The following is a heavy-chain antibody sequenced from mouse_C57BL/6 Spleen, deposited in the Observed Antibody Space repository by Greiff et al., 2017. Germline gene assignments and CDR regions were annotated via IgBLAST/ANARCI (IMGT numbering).Heavy chain of an antibody. CDR1: GFTFSSYG. CDR3: ARYDYDMDYFDY. J-gene: IGHJ2*01. CDR2: ISSGGSYT. Sequence: EVKLQESGGDLVKPGGSLKLSCAASGFTFSSYGMSWVRQTPDKRLEWGATISSGGSYTYYPDSVKGRFTISRDNAKNTLYLQMSSLKSEDTAMYYCARYDYDMDYFDYWGQGTTLTVSS. V-gene: IGHV5-6*01. D-gene: IGHD2-4*01.